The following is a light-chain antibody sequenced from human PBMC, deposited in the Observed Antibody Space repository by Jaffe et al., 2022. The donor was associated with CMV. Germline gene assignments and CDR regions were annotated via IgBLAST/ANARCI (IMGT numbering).Light chain of an antibody. CDR1: QSVRSNF. J-gene: IGKJ5*01. Sequence: EIVLTQSPGTLSLSPGERVSLSCRASQSVRSNFLAWFQQKPGQAPRLVIFGASNRATGIPDRFSGSVSGTDFTLTISRLEPEDFAVYYCHQYGSSPLTFGQGTRL. CDR2: GAS. CDR3: HQYGSSPLT. V-gene: IGKV3-20*01.